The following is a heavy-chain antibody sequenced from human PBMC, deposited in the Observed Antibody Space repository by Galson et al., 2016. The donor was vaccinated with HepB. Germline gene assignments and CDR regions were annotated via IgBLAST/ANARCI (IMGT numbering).Heavy chain of an antibody. D-gene: IGHD3-3*01. V-gene: IGHV5-51*01. Sequence: QSGAEVKKPGESLKISCKGSGYSFTSYWIGWVRQMPGKGLEWMGIIYPGDSDTRYSPSSQGQVTISADKSISTAYLQWSSLKASDTAMYYCARRWYYDFWSGYFPGWFDPWGQGPLVTVSS. CDR3: ARRWYYDFWSGYFPGWFDP. CDR1: GYSFTSYW. J-gene: IGHJ5*02. CDR2: IYPGDSDT.